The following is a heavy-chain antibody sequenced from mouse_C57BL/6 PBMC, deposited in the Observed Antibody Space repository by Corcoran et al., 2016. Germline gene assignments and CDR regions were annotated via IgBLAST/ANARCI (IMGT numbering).Heavy chain of an antibody. CDR1: GYSITSGYY. CDR3: ARDTTVVRSPYWYFDV. CDR2: ISYDGSN. V-gene: IGHV3-6*01. Sequence: DVQLQESGPGLVKPSQSLSLTCSVTGYSITSGYYWNWIRQFPGNKLEWMGYISYDGSNNYNPSLKNRISITRDTSKNQFFLKLNSVTTEDTATYYCARDTTVVRSPYWYFDVWGTGTTVTVSS. J-gene: IGHJ1*03. D-gene: IGHD1-1*01.